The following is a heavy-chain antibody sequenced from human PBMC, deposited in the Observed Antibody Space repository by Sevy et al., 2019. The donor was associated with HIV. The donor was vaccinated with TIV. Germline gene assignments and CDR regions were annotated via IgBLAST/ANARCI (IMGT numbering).Heavy chain of an antibody. Sequence: ASVKVSCKSSGYTFTTYDINWVRQATGQGLEWRGWMNPNSGNTGYAQKFQGRVTMTSNTSISTAYMELSSLRSEDTAVYYCARIDSSGYMGNFDYWGQGTLVTVSS. CDR1: GYTFTTYD. J-gene: IGHJ4*02. CDR2: MNPNSGNT. CDR3: ARIDSSGYMGNFDY. V-gene: IGHV1-8*01. D-gene: IGHD3-22*01.